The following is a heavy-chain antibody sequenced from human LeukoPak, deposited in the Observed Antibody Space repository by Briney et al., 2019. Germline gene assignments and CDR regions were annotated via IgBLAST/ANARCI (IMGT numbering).Heavy chain of an antibody. CDR3: ARGDCSGGSCYSVGYFDY. Sequence: SETLSLTCTVSGYSISSGYYWGWIRQPPGKGLEWIGSIYHSGSTYYNPSLKSRVTISVDTSKNQFSLKLSSVTAADTAVYDCARGDCSGGSCYSVGYFDYWGQGTLVTVSS. D-gene: IGHD2-15*01. CDR1: GYSISSGYY. J-gene: IGHJ4*02. CDR2: IYHSGST. V-gene: IGHV4-38-2*02.